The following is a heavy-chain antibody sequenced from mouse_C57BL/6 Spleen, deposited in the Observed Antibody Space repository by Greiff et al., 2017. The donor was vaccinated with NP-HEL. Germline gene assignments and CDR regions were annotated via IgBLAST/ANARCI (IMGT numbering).Heavy chain of an antibody. Sequence: VQLQQSGPELVKPGASVKISCKASGYTFTDYYMNWVKQSHGKSLEWIGDINPNNGGTSYNQKFKGKATLTVDKSSSTAYMELRSLTSEDSAVYYCAESGNSPMDDWGQGTSVTVSS. V-gene: IGHV1-26*01. J-gene: IGHJ4*01. CDR1: GYTFTDYY. D-gene: IGHD2-1*01. CDR3: AESGNSPMDD. CDR2: INPNNGGT.